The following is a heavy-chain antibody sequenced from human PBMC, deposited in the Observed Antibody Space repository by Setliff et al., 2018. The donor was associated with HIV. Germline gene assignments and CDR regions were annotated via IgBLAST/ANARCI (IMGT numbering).Heavy chain of an antibody. D-gene: IGHD3-22*01. V-gene: IGHV1-69*13. CDR1: GVTFNYSF. CDR3: ARGADASGYFYREYFQH. CDR2: VVPTIHEA. Sequence: WASVKVSCKASGVTFNYSFITWVRQAPGQGLEWMGGVVPTIHEATYAQKFQGRVTITADESATTVYMETSGLTSEDTAIYYCARGADASGYFYREYFQHWGQGTLVTVSS. J-gene: IGHJ1*01.